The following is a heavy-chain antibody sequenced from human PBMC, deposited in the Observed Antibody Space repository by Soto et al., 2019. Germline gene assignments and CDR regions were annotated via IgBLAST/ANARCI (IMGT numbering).Heavy chain of an antibody. CDR3: ARGRGSAARSYYYYGMDV. D-gene: IGHD6-6*01. CDR1: GGSISSYY. J-gene: IGHJ6*02. Sequence: GTLSVMGTGSGGSISSYYWSWIRQPPGKGLEWIGYIYYSGSTNYNPSLKSRVTISVDTSKNQFSLKLSSVTAADTAVYYCARGRGSAARSYYYYGMDVWGQGTTVTVSS. CDR2: IYYSGST. V-gene: IGHV4-59*01.